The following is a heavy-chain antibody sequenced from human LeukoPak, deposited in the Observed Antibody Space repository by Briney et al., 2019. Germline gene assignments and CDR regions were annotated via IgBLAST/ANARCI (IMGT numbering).Heavy chain of an antibody. CDR1: GFTFSGSA. Sequence: PGGSLRLSCAASGFTFSGSAMHWVRQASGEGLEWVGRIRSKANSYATAYAASVKGRFTISRDDSKNTAYLQMNSLKTEDTAVYYCTRYSSLRLRPFDIWGQGTMVTVSS. J-gene: IGHJ3*02. D-gene: IGHD6-13*01. CDR3: TRYSSLRLRPFDI. V-gene: IGHV3-73*01. CDR2: IRSKANSYAT.